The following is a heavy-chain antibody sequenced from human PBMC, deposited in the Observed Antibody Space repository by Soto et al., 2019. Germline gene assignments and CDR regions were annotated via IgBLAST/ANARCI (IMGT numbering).Heavy chain of an antibody. CDR3: ARVRTAYAGLDY. J-gene: IGHJ4*02. V-gene: IGHV4-59*08. CDR2: ISNSGST. Sequence: QVQLQESGPGLAKPSETLSLNCIVSGGSISSFYWTWIRQSPGKGLESIGYISNSGSTTYNPSLESRVAISLDTSKNQFSLRLSSVTAADTAVYYCARVRTAYAGLDYWGQGTLVTVAS. CDR1: GGSISSFY. D-gene: IGHD2-21*02.